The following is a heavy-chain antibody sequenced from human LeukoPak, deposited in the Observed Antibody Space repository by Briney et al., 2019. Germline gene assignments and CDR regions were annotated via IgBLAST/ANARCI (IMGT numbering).Heavy chain of an antibody. V-gene: IGHV4-4*07. D-gene: IGHD1-26*01. CDR2: IYTSGSG. CDR1: GGSISSYY. Sequence: SETLSLTCTVSGGSISSYYWSWFRQPAGKGLEWIGRIYTSGSGSYNPSLKSRVTVSTDTSKNQISLNLRSVTAADTAVYYCARDQKWEVQEDNFIYYYYGMDVWGQGTTVTVSS. CDR3: ARDQKWEVQEDNFIYYYYGMDV. J-gene: IGHJ6*02.